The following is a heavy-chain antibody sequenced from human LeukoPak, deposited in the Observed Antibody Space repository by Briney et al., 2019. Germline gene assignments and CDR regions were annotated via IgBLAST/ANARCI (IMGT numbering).Heavy chain of an antibody. D-gene: IGHD6-19*01. CDR3: AKDTSPVAGPQGTIDY. Sequence: GGSLRLSCAASGFTFSSYAMSWVRQAPGKGLEWVSAISGSGGSTYYADSVKGRFTISRDNSKNTLYLQMNSLRAEDTAVYYCAKDTSPVAGPQGTIDYWGQGTLVTVSS. V-gene: IGHV3-23*01. J-gene: IGHJ4*02. CDR1: GFTFSSYA. CDR2: ISGSGGST.